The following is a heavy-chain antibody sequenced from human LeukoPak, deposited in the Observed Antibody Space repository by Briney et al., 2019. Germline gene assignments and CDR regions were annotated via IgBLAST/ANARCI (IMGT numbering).Heavy chain of an antibody. CDR3: VRHNYGYDY. V-gene: IGHV3-74*01. CDR2: ILNDGGST. CDR1: GFTFNTYW. D-gene: IGHD5-18*01. J-gene: IGHJ4*02. Sequence: GGSLRLSCAASGFTFNTYWMHWVPQAPGEGPVWVAHILNDGGSTSYADSVKGRFIISRDNAKNTLSLQMNSLRAEDTAVYYCVRHNYGYDYWGQGTPVTVSS.